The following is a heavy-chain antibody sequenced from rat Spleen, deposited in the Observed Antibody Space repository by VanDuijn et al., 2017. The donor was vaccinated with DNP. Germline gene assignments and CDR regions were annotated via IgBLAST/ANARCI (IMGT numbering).Heavy chain of an antibody. V-gene: IGHV5-17*01. CDR1: GFTFCDYA. CDR3: ARWETGAAFAY. Sequence: EVQLVESGGGLVQPGRSLKLSCAASGFTFCDYAMAWVRQAPKKGLEWVATISYDGSRTYYRDSVKGRFTISRDNAKSTLYLQMDSLRSEDTATYYCARWETGAAFAYWGQGTLVTVSS. J-gene: IGHJ3*01. D-gene: IGHD4-1*01. CDR2: ISYDGSRT.